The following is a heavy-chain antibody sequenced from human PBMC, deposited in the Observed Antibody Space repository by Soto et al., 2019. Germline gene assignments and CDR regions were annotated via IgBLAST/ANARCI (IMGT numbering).Heavy chain of an antibody. Sequence: SETLSLTCTVSGGSISSYYWSWIRQPPGKGLEWIGYIYYSGSTNYNPSLKSRVTISVDTSKNQFSLKLSSVTAADTAVYYCARDAYSSGQAVFDYWGQGTLVTV. CDR1: GGSISSYY. V-gene: IGHV4-59*01. CDR3: ARDAYSSGQAVFDY. J-gene: IGHJ4*02. CDR2: IYYSGST. D-gene: IGHD6-19*01.